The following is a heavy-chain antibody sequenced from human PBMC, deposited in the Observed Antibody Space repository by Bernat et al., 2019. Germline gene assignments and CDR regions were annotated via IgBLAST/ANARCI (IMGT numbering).Heavy chain of an antibody. Sequence: QVQLQESGPGLVKPSETLSLTCTVSGGSISSYYWSWIRQPPGKGLEWIGYIYYSGSTNYNPSLKSRVTISVDTSKNQFSLKLSSVTAADTAVYYCARGGYDFWSGYWDQEDYYYYYMDVWGKGTTVTVSS. D-gene: IGHD3-3*01. V-gene: IGHV4-59*01. CDR3: ARGGYDFWSGYWDQEDYYYYYMDV. CDR2: IYYSGST. CDR1: GGSISSYY. J-gene: IGHJ6*03.